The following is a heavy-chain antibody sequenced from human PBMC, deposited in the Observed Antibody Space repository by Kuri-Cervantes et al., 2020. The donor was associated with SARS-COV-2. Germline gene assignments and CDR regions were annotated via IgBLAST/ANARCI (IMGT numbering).Heavy chain of an antibody. V-gene: IGHV3-53*01. D-gene: IGHD5-12*01. J-gene: IGHJ4*02. CDR1: GGSISSSSYY. Sequence: ETLSLTCTVSGGSISSSSYYWGWVRQAPGKGLEWVSVIYSGGSTYYADSVKGRFTISRHNSKNTLYLQMNSLRAEDTAVYYCARVGYTPFDYWGQGTLVTVSS. CDR3: ARVGYTPFDY. CDR2: IYSGGST.